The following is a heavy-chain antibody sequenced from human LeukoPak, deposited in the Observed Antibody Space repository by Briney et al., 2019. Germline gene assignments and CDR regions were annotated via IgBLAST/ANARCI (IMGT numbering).Heavy chain of an antibody. CDR2: IYSGGST. CDR3: ASSLGYSYEI. J-gene: IGHJ4*02. CDR1: GFTVSSNY. V-gene: IGHV3-53*01. Sequence: TGGSLRLSCAASGFTVSSNYMSWVRQAPGKGLEWVSVIYSGGSTYYADSVKGRFTISRDNFKNTLYLQMNSLRAEDTAVYYCASSLGYSYEIWGQGTLVTVSS. D-gene: IGHD5-18*01.